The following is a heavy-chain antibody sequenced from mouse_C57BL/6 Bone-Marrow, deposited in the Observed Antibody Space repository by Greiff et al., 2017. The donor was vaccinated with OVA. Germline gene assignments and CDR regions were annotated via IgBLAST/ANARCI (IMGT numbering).Heavy chain of an antibody. CDR3: ASESYYYAMDY. V-gene: IGHV1-50*01. CDR1: GYTFTSYW. CDR2: IDPSDSYT. J-gene: IGHJ4*01. Sequence: VQLQQPGAELVKPGASVKLSCKASGYTFTSYWMQWVKQRPGKGLEWIGEIDPSDSYTNYNQKFKGKATLTVDTSSITTYMQLSSLTSEDSAVYYCASESYYYAMDYWGQGTSVTVSS. D-gene: IGHD6-2*01.